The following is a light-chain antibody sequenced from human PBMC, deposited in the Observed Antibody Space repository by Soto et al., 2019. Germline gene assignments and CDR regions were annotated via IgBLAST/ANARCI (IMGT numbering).Light chain of an antibody. CDR3: QKYNSYPWT. CDR2: AAS. V-gene: IGKV1-27*01. CDR1: QDISDY. J-gene: IGKJ1*01. Sequence: DIQLTQSPSFLSASVGDRVTITCRASQDISDYLAWYQQRPGKAPKPLIYAASTLQSGVPSRFSGSRSGTDFTLTVSSLQPEDVATYYCQKYNSYPWTFGQGTKVDIK.